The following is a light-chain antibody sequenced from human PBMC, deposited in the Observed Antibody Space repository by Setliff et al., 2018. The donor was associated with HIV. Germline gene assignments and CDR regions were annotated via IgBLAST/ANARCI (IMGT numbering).Light chain of an antibody. CDR2: QAT. CDR1: SSDVGRYNL. J-gene: IGLJ1*01. V-gene: IGLV2-23*01. Sequence: QSALTQPASVSGSVGQAITISCTGTSSDVGRYNLVSWYQQHPGKAPKLMIYQATKRPSGVSNRFSGSKSGNTASLTISGLQAEDGADYYCCSNTGSNTDVFGTGTKVTVL. CDR3: CSNTGSNTDV.